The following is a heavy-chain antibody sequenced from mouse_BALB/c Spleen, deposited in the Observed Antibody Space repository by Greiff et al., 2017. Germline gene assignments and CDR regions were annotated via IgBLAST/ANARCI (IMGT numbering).Heavy chain of an antibody. Sequence: EVQLQQSGPELVKPGASVKIPCKASGYTFTDYNMDWVKQSPGKSLEWIGDINPNNGGTIYNQKFKGKATLTVDTSSSTAYMELRSLTSEDTAVYYCARRVYYCGSSYGLDYWGQGTLVTVSA. V-gene: IGHV1-18*01. CDR2: INPNNGGT. CDR1: GYTFTDYN. D-gene: IGHD1-1*01. J-gene: IGHJ3*01. CDR3: ARRVYYCGSSYGLDY.